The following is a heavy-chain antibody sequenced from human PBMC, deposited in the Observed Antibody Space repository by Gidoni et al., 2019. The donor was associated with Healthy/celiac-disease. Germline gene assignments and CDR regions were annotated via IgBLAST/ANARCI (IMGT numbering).Heavy chain of an antibody. V-gene: IGHV3-33*01. D-gene: IGHD3-10*01. CDR2: IWYDGSNK. CDR1: GFTFSSYG. J-gene: IGHJ6*02. CDR3: ARDWFRTLRVAYGMDV. Sequence: QVQLVESGGGVVQPGRSLRLSCAASGFTFSSYGMHWVRQAPGKGLEWVAVIWYDGSNKYYADSVKGRFTISRDNSKNTLYLQMNSLRAEDTAVYYCARDWFRTLRVAYGMDVWGQGTTVTVSS.